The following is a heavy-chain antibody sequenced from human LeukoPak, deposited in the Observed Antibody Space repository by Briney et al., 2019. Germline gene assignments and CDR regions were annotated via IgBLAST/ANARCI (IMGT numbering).Heavy chain of an antibody. CDR1: GFTFSSYA. J-gene: IGHJ4*02. V-gene: IGHV3-23*01. CDR2: ISGSGGST. CDR3: AKGKGDSSGYYYSSFDY. Sequence: GGSLRLSCAASGFTFSSYAMSWVRQAPGKGLERVSAISGSGGSTYYADSVKGRFTISRDNSKNTLYLQMNSLRAEDTAVYYCAKGKGDSSGYYYSSFDYWGQGTLVTVSS. D-gene: IGHD3-22*01.